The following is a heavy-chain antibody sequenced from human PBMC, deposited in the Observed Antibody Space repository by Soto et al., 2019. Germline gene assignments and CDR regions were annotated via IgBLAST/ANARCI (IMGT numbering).Heavy chain of an antibody. Sequence: GGSLRLSCAASGFTFSSYSMNWVRQAPGKGLEWVSSISSSSSYIYYADSVKGRFTISRDNAKNSLYLQMNSLRAEDTAVYYCASVAVEGGPYAWFDPWGQGTLVTVSS. V-gene: IGHV3-21*01. CDR3: ASVAVEGGPYAWFDP. J-gene: IGHJ5*02. CDR1: GFTFSSYS. D-gene: IGHD1-26*01. CDR2: ISSSSSYI.